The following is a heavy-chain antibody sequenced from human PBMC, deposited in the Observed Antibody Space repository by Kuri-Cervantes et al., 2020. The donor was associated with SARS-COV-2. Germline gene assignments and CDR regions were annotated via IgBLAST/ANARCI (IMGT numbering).Heavy chain of an antibody. V-gene: IGHV3-74*01. CDR1: GFTFSRDT. CDR2: MSGDGSSI. J-gene: IGHJ4*02. CDR3: ARDSSWFGELFPAYFDY. D-gene: IGHD3-10*01. Sequence: GESLKISCAASGFTFSRDTMYWVRQAPGKGLVWVSRMSGDGSSITYADSVKGRFTISRDNARNTLYLQMNSLRVEDTAVYYCARDSSWFGELFPAYFDYWGQGTVVTVSS.